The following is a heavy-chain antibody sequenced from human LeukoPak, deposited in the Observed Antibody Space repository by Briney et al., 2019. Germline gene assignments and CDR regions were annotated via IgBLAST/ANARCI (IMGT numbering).Heavy chain of an antibody. CDR1: GYTFTSYD. CDR3: ARDDGSRGYSYGDYYYYYYMDV. D-gene: IGHD5-18*01. CDR2: MKPNSGNT. J-gene: IGHJ6*03. V-gene: IGHV1-8*01. Sequence: GASVKVSCKASGYTFTSYDINWVRQATGQGLEWMGWMKPNSGNTGYAQKFQGRVTMTRNTSISTAYMELSSLRSEDTAVYYCARDDGSRGYSYGDYYYYYYMDVWGKGTTVTVSS.